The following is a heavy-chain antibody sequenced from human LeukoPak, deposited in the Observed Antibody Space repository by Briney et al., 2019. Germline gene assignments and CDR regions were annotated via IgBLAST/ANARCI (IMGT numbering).Heavy chain of an antibody. CDR2: IFSNDKE. J-gene: IGHJ4*02. D-gene: IGHD3-10*01. V-gene: IGHV2-26*01. CDR1: GFSLTTGRMG. Sequence: SGPPLVNPTETLTLTCNVSGFSLTTGRMGVSWIRQPPGQALEWLAHIFSNDKESYNTSLKSTISISKDTSKSQVVLTLTNMHPADTAIYYCAQIRDSWFYFDSWGQGTLVTVTS. CDR3: AQIRDSWFYFDS.